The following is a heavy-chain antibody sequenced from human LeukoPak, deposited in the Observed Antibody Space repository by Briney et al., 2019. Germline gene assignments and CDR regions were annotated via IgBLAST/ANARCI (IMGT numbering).Heavy chain of an antibody. V-gene: IGHV3-13*04. CDR1: GLTFSTYD. CDR2: IDTAGGT. J-gene: IGHJ2*01. CDR3: AREGFCGGDCPGYFDL. D-gene: IGHD2-21*02. Sequence: PGGSLRLSCAASGLTFSTYDMHWVRQTTGKGVEWVSAIDTAGGTYYPGSVEGRFTIFRENAKNSFHLQMNSLTAADTAVYYCAREGFCGGDCPGYFDLWGRGTLVTVSS.